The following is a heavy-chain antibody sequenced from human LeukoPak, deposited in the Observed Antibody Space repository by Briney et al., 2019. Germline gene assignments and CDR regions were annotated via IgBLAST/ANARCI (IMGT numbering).Heavy chain of an antibody. Sequence: SETLSLTCTGSGGSIRSGRYYWTWIRQPPGKGLEWIGRIYTSGNTNYNLSLKSRVTISLDTSKNQFSLKLSSVTAADTAVYYCARVLASDNDFWSGSQFWFDPWGQGILVTVSS. D-gene: IGHD3-3*01. V-gene: IGHV4-61*02. J-gene: IGHJ5*02. CDR3: ARVLASDNDFWSGSQFWFDP. CDR1: GGSIRSGRYY. CDR2: IYTSGNT.